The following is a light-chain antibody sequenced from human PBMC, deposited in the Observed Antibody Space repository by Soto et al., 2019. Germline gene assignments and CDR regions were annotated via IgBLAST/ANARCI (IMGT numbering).Light chain of an antibody. V-gene: IGKV3-20*01. Sequence: EIVLTQSPGTLSLSPGQRATLSCRASQSVSSSSLGWYQQKPGQAPRLLIFGASNRATGIPDRFSGSGSGTDFTLTISRLEPEDFAVYYCQQYGSSPRTFGQGTRREIK. CDR2: GAS. CDR3: QQYGSSPRT. CDR1: QSVSSSS. J-gene: IGKJ5*01.